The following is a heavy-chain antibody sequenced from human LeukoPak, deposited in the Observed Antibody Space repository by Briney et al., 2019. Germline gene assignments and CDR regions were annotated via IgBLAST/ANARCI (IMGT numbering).Heavy chain of an antibody. J-gene: IGHJ5*02. CDR1: GYSFTSYW. D-gene: IGHD6-13*01. CDR2: IDPSDSYT. CDR3: ARHLPLSIAAAVPFDP. Sequence: GESLRISCKGSGYSFTSYWISWVRQMPGKGLEWMGRIDPSDSYTNYSPSFQGHVTISADKSISTAYLQWSSLKASDTAMYYCARHLPLSIAAAVPFDPWGQGTLATVSS. V-gene: IGHV5-10-1*01.